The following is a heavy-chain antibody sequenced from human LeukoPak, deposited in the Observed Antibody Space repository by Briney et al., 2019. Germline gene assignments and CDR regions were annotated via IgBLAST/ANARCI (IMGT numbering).Heavy chain of an antibody. CDR1: GVSISSSNSY. CDR3: ARQSGSGLFILQ. CDR2: IYYSGNT. Sequence: SETLSLTCTVSGVSISSSNSYWGWHRQRPGRGLEGIGSIYYSGNTYCNASLKSQVSISIATSKNQFSLRLTSVTAADTAVYYCARQSGSGLFILQGGQGTLVTVSS. J-gene: IGHJ4*02. V-gene: IGHV4-39*01. D-gene: IGHD3/OR15-3a*01.